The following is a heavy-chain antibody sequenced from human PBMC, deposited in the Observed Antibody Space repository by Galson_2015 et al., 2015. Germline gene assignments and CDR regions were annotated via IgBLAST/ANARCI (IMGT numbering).Heavy chain of an antibody. J-gene: IGHJ4*02. CDR2: MSSDVSNK. V-gene: IGHV3-30*18. Sequence: SLRLSCAAAGFTFSSYGMHWVRQAPGKGLEWVAVMSSDVSNKYYADTVKGRFTISRDNSKNTLYLQMDSLRAEETAVYYCVKDCGAYDTSGYPPYFWGRGTLVTVSS. D-gene: IGHD3-22*01. CDR3: VKDCGAYDTSGYPPYF. CDR1: GFTFSSYG.